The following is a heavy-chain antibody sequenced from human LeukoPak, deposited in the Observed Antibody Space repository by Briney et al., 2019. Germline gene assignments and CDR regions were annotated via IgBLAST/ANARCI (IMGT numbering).Heavy chain of an antibody. V-gene: IGHV3-23*01. J-gene: IGHJ4*02. CDR2: ISGSGGTT. CDR3: AKGNDLLRPVYFDF. CDR1: GYTLSIYA. Sequence: PGGSLRLSCVASGYTLSIYAMNGVRQAPGKGGEWVSSISGSGGTTFYAETVKGRFTISRDNSQNTVYLQMNSLRAEDTAVFYCAKGNDLLRPVYFDFWGQGSLVTVSS. D-gene: IGHD3-3*01.